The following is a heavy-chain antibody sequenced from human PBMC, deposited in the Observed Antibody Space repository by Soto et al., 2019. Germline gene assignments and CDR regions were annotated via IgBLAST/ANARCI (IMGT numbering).Heavy chain of an antibody. CDR1: GFTVSSNY. J-gene: IGHJ6*02. CDR3: ARDDYPYDSSGNYYYYGMDV. D-gene: IGHD3-22*01. V-gene: IGHV3-53*01. CDR2: IYSGGST. Sequence: GGSLRLSCAASGFTVSSNYMSWVRQAPGKGLEWVSVIYSGGSTYYADSVKGRFTISRDNSKNTLYLQMNSLRAEDTAVYYCARDDYPYDSSGNYYYYGMDVWGQGTTVTVSS.